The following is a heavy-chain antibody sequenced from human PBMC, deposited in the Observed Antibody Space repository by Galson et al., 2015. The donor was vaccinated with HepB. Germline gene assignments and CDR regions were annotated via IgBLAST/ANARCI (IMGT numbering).Heavy chain of an antibody. CDR3: AREGKYYYDSSLYYYYGMDV. D-gene: IGHD3-22*01. Sequence: TLSLTCTVSGGSISSGGYYWSWIRQHPGKGLEWIGYIYYSGSTYYNPSLKSRVTISVDTSKNQFSLKLSSVTAADTAVYYCAREGKYYYDSSLYYYYGMDVWGQGTTVTVSS. CDR2: IYYSGST. CDR1: GGSISSGGYY. J-gene: IGHJ6*02. V-gene: IGHV4-31*03.